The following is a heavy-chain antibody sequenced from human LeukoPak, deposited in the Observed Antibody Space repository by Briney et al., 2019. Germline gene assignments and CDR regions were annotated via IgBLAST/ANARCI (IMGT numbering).Heavy chain of an antibody. CDR3: AKDRRGLIESSAFDI. CDR2: ISWSSGSF. D-gene: IGHD1-14*01. Sequence: QPGRSLSFYSAASGFTCDDYAMHWHRTGPGHGLMWVSGISWSSGSFGYEDSVKGRFTIPRDNAKNYLYRQMDSLRAEDTALYYCAKDRRGLIESSAFDIWGQGTMVTVSS. V-gene: IGHV3-9*01. CDR1: GFTCDDYA. J-gene: IGHJ3*02.